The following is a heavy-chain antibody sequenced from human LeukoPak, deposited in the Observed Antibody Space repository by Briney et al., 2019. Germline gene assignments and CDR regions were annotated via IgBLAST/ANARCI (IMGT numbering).Heavy chain of an antibody. Sequence: PSETLSLTCAVYGGSFRGYYWSWIRQPPGKGLEWIGEINHSGSTNYNPSLKSRVTISVDTSKNQFSLKLSSATAADTAVYYCARVGGDYYYYYMDVWGKGTTATVSS. V-gene: IGHV4-34*01. CDR2: INHSGST. CDR3: ARVGGDYYYYYMDV. J-gene: IGHJ6*03. CDR1: GGSFRGYY. D-gene: IGHD2-15*01.